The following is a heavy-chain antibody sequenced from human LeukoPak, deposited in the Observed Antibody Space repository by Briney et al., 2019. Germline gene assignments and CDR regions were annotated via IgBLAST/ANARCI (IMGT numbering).Heavy chain of an antibody. V-gene: IGHV5-10-1*01. CDR1: GYNFSNYW. Sequence: GESLKISCKGSGYNFSNYWISWVRQMPEKGLEWMGRIYASDSYTEYSPSFQGHVTISVDKSINTAYLQWSSLKASDTAMYYCARYWGGDDPVTAIQQELDYWGQGTLVIVSS. D-gene: IGHD2-21*02. CDR3: ARYWGGDDPVTAIQQELDY. CDR2: IYASDSYT. J-gene: IGHJ4*02.